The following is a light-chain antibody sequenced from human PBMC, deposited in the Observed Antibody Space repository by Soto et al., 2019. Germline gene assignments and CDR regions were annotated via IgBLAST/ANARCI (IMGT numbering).Light chain of an antibody. CDR2: DAS. J-gene: IGKJ1*01. Sequence: EIVLTQSPGTLSLSPGERATLSCRASQSVGSTYLAWYQQKPGQAPRLLIYDASSRATGIPDGFSGSGSGTDFTLTISRLEPEDFAVYYCQQYGDSPWTFGQGTKVEIK. CDR1: QSVGSTY. V-gene: IGKV3-20*01. CDR3: QQYGDSPWT.